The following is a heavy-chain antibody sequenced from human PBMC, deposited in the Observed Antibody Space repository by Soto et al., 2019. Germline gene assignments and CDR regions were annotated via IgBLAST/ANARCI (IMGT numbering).Heavy chain of an antibody. CDR3: ARVNLDYVTGMDV. CDR2: IYDSGST. CDR1: GGPITNY. Sequence: QVQLQESGPGLVKPSQTLSLTCTVSGGPITNYWSWIRQHPGKGLEWIGYIYDSGSTYYNPSLKSRVTMSLDTSKHQLSLKLTSVTAADTAVYYCARVNLDYVTGMDVWGQGTTVTVSS. D-gene: IGHD4-17*01. J-gene: IGHJ6*02. V-gene: IGHV4-31*03.